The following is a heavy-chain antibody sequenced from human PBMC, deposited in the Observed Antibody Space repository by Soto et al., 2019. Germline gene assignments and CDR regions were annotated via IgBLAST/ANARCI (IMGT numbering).Heavy chain of an antibody. CDR2: ISYDGSNK. J-gene: IGHJ2*01. D-gene: IGHD5-18*01. V-gene: IGHV3-30-3*01. CDR1: GFTFSSYA. Sequence: QVQLVESGGGVVQPGRSLRLSCAASGFTFSSYAMHWVRQAPGKGLEWGAVISYDGSNKYYADSVKGRFTISRDNSKNTLYLQMNSRRAEDTAVYYCARDPLWGTAMVLWYFDLWGRGTLVTVSS. CDR3: ARDPLWGTAMVLWYFDL.